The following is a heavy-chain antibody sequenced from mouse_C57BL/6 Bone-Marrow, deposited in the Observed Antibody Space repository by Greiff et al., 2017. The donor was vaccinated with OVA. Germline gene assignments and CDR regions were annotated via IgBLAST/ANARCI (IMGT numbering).Heavy chain of an antibody. CDR2: IYPRSGNT. CDR3: ARGDYGSRSYYNTLDY. CDR1: GYTFTSYG. Sequence: VQLQQSGAELARPGASVKLSCKASGYTFTSYGISWVKQRPGQGLEWIGEIYPRSGNTYYNEKFKGKATLTADKSSSTAYMELRSLRSVDSALYFCARGDYGSRSYYNTLDYCGQGTSHTVSS. J-gene: IGHJ4*01. D-gene: IGHD1-1*01. V-gene: IGHV1-81*01.